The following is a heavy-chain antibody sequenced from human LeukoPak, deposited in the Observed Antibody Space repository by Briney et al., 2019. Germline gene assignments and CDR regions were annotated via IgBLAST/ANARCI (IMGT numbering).Heavy chain of an antibody. CDR2: IYYSGST. D-gene: IGHD2-21*02. CDR3: ARVKGVVTAILDY. J-gene: IGHJ4*02. CDR1: GGSINSGTYY. V-gene: IGHV4-61*10. Sequence: KPSETLSLTCTVSGGSINSGTYYWSWIRQPAGKGLEWIGYIYYSGSTNYNPSLKSRVTFSVDTSKNQFSLKLISVTAADTAVYYCARVKGVVTAILDYWGQGTLVTVSS.